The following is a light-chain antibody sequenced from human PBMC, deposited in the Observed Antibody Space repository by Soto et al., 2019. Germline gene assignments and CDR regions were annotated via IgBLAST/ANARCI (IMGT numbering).Light chain of an antibody. J-gene: IGKJ1*01. CDR2: KAS. CDR1: QRISTW. CDR3: QHYNSYSEA. V-gene: IGKV1-5*03. Sequence: DFQMTQSPSTLSASVGDRVTITCRASQRISTWLAWYQQNPGKAPKLLIYKASTLKSGVPSRFSGIGSGTEFTLTISSLQPDDFATYYCQHYNSYSEAFGQGTKVDIK.